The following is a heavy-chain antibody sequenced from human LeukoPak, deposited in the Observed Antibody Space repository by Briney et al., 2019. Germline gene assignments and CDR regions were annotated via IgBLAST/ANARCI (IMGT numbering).Heavy chain of an antibody. Sequence: SGTLSLTCAVYGGSFSGYYWSWIRQPPGKGLEWIGEINHSGSTNYNPSLKSRVTISVDTSKNQFSLKLSSVTAADTAVYYCARARVHGSGSYDYWGQGTLVTVSS. CDR1: GGSFSGYY. CDR3: ARARVHGSGSYDY. D-gene: IGHD3-10*01. CDR2: INHSGST. J-gene: IGHJ4*02. V-gene: IGHV4-34*01.